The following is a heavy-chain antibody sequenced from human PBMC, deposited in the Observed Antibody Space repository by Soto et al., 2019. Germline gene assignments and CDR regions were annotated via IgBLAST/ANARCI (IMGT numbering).Heavy chain of an antibody. J-gene: IGHJ6*02. CDR2: INPNSGGT. CDR3: ARGAVVPAAMGTYYYYYAMDV. V-gene: IGHV1-2*02. Sequence: ASVKVSCKASGYTFTGYYMHWVRQAPGQGLEWMGWINPNSGGTNYAQKFQGRVTMTRDTSISTAYMELSRLRSDDTAVYYCARGAVVPAAMGTYYYYYAMDVWGQGTTVTAP. D-gene: IGHD2-2*01. CDR1: GYTFTGYY.